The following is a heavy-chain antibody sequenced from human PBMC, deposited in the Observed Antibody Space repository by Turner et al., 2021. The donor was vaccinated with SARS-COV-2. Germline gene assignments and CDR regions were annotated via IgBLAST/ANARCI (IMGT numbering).Heavy chain of an antibody. CDR2: ISGSGGST. CDR1: GFTFSSYA. Sequence: EVKLLESGGGLVQPGGSLRLSCAASGFTFSSYAMSWVRQSRGRGLEWFSAISGSGGSTYYADSVKGRFTISRDNSKSTLYLQMNSLRSEDTAVYYCAKAPPRPEQFHYDYYGMDVWGQGTTVTVSS. D-gene: IGHD6-19*01. J-gene: IGHJ6*02. CDR3: AKAPPRPEQFHYDYYGMDV. V-gene: IGHV3-23*01.